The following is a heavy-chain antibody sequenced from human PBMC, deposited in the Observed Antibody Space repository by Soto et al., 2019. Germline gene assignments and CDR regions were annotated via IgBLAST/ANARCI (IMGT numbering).Heavy chain of an antibody. V-gene: IGHV3-23*01. CDR3: AKVRIYSPNHDAFDI. Sequence: PGGSLRLSCAASGFTFSSYAMNWVRQAPGKGLEWVSAISGSGGSTYYADSVKGRFTISRDNSKNTLYLQMNSLRAEDTAVYYCAKVRIYSPNHDAFDIWGQGTMVTVSS. D-gene: IGHD4-4*01. CDR2: ISGSGGST. J-gene: IGHJ3*02. CDR1: GFTFSSYA.